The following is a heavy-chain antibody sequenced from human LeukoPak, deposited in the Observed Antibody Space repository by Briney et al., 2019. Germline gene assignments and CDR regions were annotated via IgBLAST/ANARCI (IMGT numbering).Heavy chain of an antibody. Sequence: SVKVSCKASGGTFSSYAISWVRQAPGQGLEWMGGIIPIFGTANCAQKFQGRVTITADESTSTAYMELSSLRSEDTAVYYCARARAYYYGSGSHYNWFDPWGQGTLVTVSS. J-gene: IGHJ5*02. D-gene: IGHD3-10*01. CDR3: ARARAYYYGSGSHYNWFDP. CDR1: GGTFSSYA. V-gene: IGHV1-69*13. CDR2: IIPIFGTA.